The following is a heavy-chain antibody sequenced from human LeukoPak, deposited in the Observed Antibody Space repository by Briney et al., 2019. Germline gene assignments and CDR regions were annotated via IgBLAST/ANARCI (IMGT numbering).Heavy chain of an antibody. V-gene: IGHV4-59*01. CDR1: GGSISSYY. J-gene: IGHJ4*02. Sequence: SETLSFTCTVSGGSISSYYWSWIRQPPGKGLEWIGYIYYSGTTNYNPSLKSRVTVSVDTSKNQFSLKLSSVTAADTAVYYCARGVYIAAAQYGYWGQGTLVTVSS. CDR3: ARGVYIAAAQYGY. D-gene: IGHD6-13*01. CDR2: IYYSGTT.